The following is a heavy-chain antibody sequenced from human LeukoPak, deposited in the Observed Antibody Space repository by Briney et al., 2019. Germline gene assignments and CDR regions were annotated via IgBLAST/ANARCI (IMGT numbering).Heavy chain of an antibody. J-gene: IGHJ4*02. CDR3: ASSGYSSSWFDY. Sequence: GGSLRLSCAASGFTFSSYWMSWDRQAPGKGLEWVANIKQDGSEEYYVDSVKGRFTISRDNAKNSLYLQMNSLRAEDTAVYYCASSGYSSSWFDYWGQGTLVTVSS. V-gene: IGHV3-7*01. CDR2: IKQDGSEE. D-gene: IGHD6-13*01. CDR1: GFTFSSYW.